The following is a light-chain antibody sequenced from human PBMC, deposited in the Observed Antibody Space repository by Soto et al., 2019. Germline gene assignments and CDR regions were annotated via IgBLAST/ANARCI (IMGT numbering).Light chain of an antibody. CDR1: SSDVGGYNY. Sequence: QSALTQPASVSGSPGQSITISCAGTSSDVGGYNYVSWYQQHPGKVPRLIISDVNKRPSGVSDRFSGSKSGNTASLTISGLQAEDEAAYYCASFTMCVTVVFGGGTKLTVL. CDR3: ASFTMCVTVV. CDR2: DVN. V-gene: IGLV2-14*03. J-gene: IGLJ2*01.